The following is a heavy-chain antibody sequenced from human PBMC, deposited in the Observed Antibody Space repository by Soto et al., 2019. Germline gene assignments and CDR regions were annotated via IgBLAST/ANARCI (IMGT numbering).Heavy chain of an antibody. V-gene: IGHV5-51*01. CDR3: ARQSCFGAACYSYISFDK. D-gene: IGHD2-21*02. CDR1: AYNFHTSW. Sequence: PGESLKVSCKGSAYNFHTSWIAWVRQMPGKGLEWMGFIYPHYSDTRYIPSFLVQVTSSAYKSIDNAYLRSSSLKASDTSMQFCARQSCFGAACYSYISFDKWGPGPQVTVS. J-gene: IGHJ4*02. CDR2: IYPHYSDT.